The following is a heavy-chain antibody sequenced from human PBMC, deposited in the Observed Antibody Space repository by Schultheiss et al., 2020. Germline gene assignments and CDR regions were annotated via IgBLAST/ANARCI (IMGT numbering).Heavy chain of an antibody. CDR2: IYYSGST. J-gene: IGHJ5*02. Sequence: SETLSLTCAVYGGSFSGYYWGWIRQPPGKGLEWIGSIYYSGSTNYNPSLKSRVTISVDTSKNQFSLKLSSVTAADTAVYYCARGRRTRPAAGHQKRNNWFDPWGQGTLVTVSS. CDR1: GGSFSGYY. D-gene: IGHD6-13*01. CDR3: ARGRRTRPAAGHQKRNNWFDP. V-gene: IGHV4-34*01.